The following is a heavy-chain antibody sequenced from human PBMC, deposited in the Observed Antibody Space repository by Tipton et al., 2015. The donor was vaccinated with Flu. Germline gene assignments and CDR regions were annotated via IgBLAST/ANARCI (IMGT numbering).Heavy chain of an antibody. Sequence: SLRLSCAASGFTFSSYWMNWVRQAPGKGLEWVANIKQDGSEKYYVDSVKGRFTISRDKAKNSLYLQMNSLRAEDTAVYFCARSPKTYDFWSGYSEGFDYWGQGTLVTVSS. CDR2: IKQDGSEK. CDR1: GFTFSSYW. V-gene: IGHV3-7*03. D-gene: IGHD3-3*01. J-gene: IGHJ4*02. CDR3: ARSPKTYDFWSGYSEGFDY.